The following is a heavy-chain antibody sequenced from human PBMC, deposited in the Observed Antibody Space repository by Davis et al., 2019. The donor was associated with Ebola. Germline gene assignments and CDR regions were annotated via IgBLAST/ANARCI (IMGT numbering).Heavy chain of an antibody. Sequence: ASVQVSCKASGYTFISYGTSRVRHLPGQGLEWMGWISAYNGNTNYAQKLQGRVTMTTDTSTSTAYMELRSLRSDDTAVYYCARVLSGSYHGDYWDQGTLVTVSS. CDR3: ARVLSGSYHGDY. D-gene: IGHD1-26*01. CDR2: ISAYNGNT. J-gene: IGHJ4*02. CDR1: GYTFISYG. V-gene: IGHV1-18*01.